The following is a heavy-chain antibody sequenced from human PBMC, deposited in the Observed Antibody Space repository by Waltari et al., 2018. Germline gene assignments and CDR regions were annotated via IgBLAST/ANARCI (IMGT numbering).Heavy chain of an antibody. Sequence: QVQLQQWGAGLLKPSETLSLTCAVYGGSFSGYYWSWIRQPPGKGLEWIGEINHSGSTNYNPSLKSRVTISVDTSKNQFSLKLSSVTAADTAVYYCARGLGDDFWSGYWPWGQGTLVTVSS. CDR3: ARGLGDDFWSGYWP. CDR2: INHSGST. V-gene: IGHV4-34*01. D-gene: IGHD3-3*01. J-gene: IGHJ5*02. CDR1: GGSFSGYY.